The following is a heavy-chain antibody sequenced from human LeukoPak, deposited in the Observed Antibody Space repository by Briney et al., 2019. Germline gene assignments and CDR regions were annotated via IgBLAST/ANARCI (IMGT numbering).Heavy chain of an antibody. CDR2: INPSGGST. D-gene: IGHD3-22*01. J-gene: IGHJ3*02. Sequence: GASVKVSCKASGYIFTTYFIHWVRQAPGQGLEWMGIINPSGGSTSYAQKFQGRVTMTWDMSTSTVYMALFSLRSEDTAVYYCARELSMEDSFTPKNHDSSFGDAFDIWGQGTMVTVSS. V-gene: IGHV1-46*01. CDR1: GYIFTTYF. CDR3: ARELSMEDSFTPKNHDSSFGDAFDI.